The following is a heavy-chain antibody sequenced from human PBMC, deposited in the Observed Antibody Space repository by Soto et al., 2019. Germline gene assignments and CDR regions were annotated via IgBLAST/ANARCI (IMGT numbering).Heavy chain of an antibody. D-gene: IGHD3-22*01. Sequence: QVQLQESGPGLVKPSGTLSLTCAVSGASISSSYWWSWVRQPPGKGLEWIGEIHHSTGANYNPSLGXRVIISVEPSKNQLFLSVTSVTVAETAVYFCARNDAYDMDVWCQGTKVTVSS. CDR1: GASISSSYW. CDR2: IHHSTGA. V-gene: IGHV4-4*02. J-gene: IGHJ6*02. CDR3: ARNDAYDMDV.